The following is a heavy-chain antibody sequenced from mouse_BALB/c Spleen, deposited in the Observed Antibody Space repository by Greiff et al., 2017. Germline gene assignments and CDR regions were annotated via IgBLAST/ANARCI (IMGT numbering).Heavy chain of an antibody. D-gene: IGHD1-1*01. Sequence: EVKLVESGGGLVKPGGSLKLSCAASGFTFSSYAMSWVRQSPEKRLEWVAEISSGGSYTYYPDTVTGRFTISRDNAKNTLYLEMSSLRSEDTAMYYCAITTVVEGYYAMDYWGQGTSVTVSS. J-gene: IGHJ4*01. V-gene: IGHV5-9-4*01. CDR3: AITTVVEGYYAMDY. CDR2: ISSGGSYT. CDR1: GFTFSSYA.